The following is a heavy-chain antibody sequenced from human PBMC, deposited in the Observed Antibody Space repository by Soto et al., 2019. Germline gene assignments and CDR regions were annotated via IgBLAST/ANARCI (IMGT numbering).Heavy chain of an antibody. CDR3: ARESYYGSSAYLDY. Sequence: SQTLSLTCAISGDSVSSNSAAYSWIRQSPSRGLEWLGRTYYRSKWYNDYAVSVKSRITIYPDTSKNKFSLHLNSVTPEDTAVYYCARESYYGSSAYLDYWGQGTLVTVSS. CDR2: TYYRSKWYN. J-gene: IGHJ4*02. CDR1: GDSVSSNSAA. D-gene: IGHD3-22*01. V-gene: IGHV6-1*01.